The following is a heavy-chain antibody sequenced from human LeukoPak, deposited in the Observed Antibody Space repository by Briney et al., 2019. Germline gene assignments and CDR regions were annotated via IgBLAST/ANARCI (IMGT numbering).Heavy chain of an antibody. Sequence: GRSLRLSCAASGFTFSSYGMHWVRQAPGKGLEWVAVIWYDGNNKYYADSVKGRFTISRDNSKNTLYLQMNSLRAEDTAVYYCAREELLPPYYYYGMDVWGQGTTVTVSS. J-gene: IGHJ6*02. CDR3: AREELLPPYYYYGMDV. CDR2: IWYDGNNK. D-gene: IGHD2-15*01. CDR1: GFTFSSYG. V-gene: IGHV3-33*01.